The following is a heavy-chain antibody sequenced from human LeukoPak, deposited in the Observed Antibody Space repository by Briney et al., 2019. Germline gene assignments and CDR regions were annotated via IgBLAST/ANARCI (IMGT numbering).Heavy chain of an antibody. V-gene: IGHV3-23*01. Sequence: GGTLRLSCEASGFTFKSYGMSWVRQAPGKGLEWVSVISGNGRKTDYADSVKGRFTISRDNSKNTMYLQMNSLRAEDMAVYYCAKDLWGFVEVAAILDYWGQGTLVTVSS. J-gene: IGHJ4*02. CDR3: AKDLWGFVEVAAILDY. CDR1: GFTFKSYG. D-gene: IGHD2-15*01. CDR2: ISGNGRKT.